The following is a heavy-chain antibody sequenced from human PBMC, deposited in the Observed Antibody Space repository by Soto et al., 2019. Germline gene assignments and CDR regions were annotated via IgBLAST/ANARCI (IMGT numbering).Heavy chain of an antibody. D-gene: IGHD6-13*01. CDR2: IYGSGNT. V-gene: IGHV4-39*01. J-gene: IGHJ6*02. CDR1: GGSITSSFY. CDR3: RRSSRYSSDV. Sequence: QLQLQESGPGLVKPSETLSLSCTVSGGSITSSFYWGWFRQPPGKGLEWIGRIYGSGNTYYNPSIQDGGTITADASNTQFALNLISGIAADPAVYYCRRSSRYSSDVWGQGATVTVSS.